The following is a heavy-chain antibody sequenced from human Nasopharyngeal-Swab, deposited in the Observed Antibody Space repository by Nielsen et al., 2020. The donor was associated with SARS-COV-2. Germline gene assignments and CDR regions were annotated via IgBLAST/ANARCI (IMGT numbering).Heavy chain of an antibody. CDR3: ARHGSLGDWRGGSCYDY. D-gene: IGHD2-15*01. J-gene: IGHJ4*02. V-gene: IGHV1-38-4*01. Sequence: WVRQAPGQGLEWMGWINPGNGSPSYAKKFQGRFTMTRDMSTTTAYTDLSSLTSEDMAVYYYARHGSLGDWRGGSCYDYWGQGTLVTVSS. CDR2: INPGNGSP.